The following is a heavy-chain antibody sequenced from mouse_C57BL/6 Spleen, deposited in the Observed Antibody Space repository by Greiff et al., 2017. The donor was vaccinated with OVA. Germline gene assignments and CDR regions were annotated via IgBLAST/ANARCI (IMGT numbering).Heavy chain of an antibody. Sequence: QVQLQQSGAELVRPGTSVKVSCKASGYAFTNYLIEWVKQRPGQGLEWIGVINPGSGGTNYTEKLKGKATMTADKSSSTAYMQLSSLTSEDSAVYYCARGAKVVTTDYAMDYWGQGTSVTVSS. V-gene: IGHV1-54*01. D-gene: IGHD1-1*01. CDR3: ARGAKVVTTDYAMDY. CDR2: INPGSGGT. J-gene: IGHJ4*01. CDR1: GYAFTNYL.